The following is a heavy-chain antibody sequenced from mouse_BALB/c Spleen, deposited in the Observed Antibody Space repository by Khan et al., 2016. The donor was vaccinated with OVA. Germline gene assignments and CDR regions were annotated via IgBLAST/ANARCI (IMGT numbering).Heavy chain of an antibody. Sequence: EVELVESGPELVRPGASVKISCKASGYSFTGYFMNWVMQSHGKSLEWIGRINPHIGETFYNQRFKDKATLTVDESSSTAHMELRSLASEDSAVYYCPRIYRSDFDYWGQGTTLTVSS. CDR1: GYSFTGYF. J-gene: IGHJ2*01. CDR2: INPHIGET. CDR3: PRIYRSDFDY. D-gene: IGHD1-1*01. V-gene: IGHV1-20*02.